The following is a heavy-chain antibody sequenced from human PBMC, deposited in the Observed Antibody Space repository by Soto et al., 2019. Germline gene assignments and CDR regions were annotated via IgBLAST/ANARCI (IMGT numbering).Heavy chain of an antibody. CDR1: GGTFSSYA. Sequence: ASVKVSCKASGGTFSSYAISWVRQAPGQGLEWMGGIIPIFGTANYAQKLQGRVTITADESTSTAYMELSSLRSEDTAVYYCASSSGIEYNWFDPWGQGTLVTVSS. J-gene: IGHJ5*02. V-gene: IGHV1-69*13. D-gene: IGHD6-19*01. CDR3: ASSSGIEYNWFDP. CDR2: IIPIFGTA.